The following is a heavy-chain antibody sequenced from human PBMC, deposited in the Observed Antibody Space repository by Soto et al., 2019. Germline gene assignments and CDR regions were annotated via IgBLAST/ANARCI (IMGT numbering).Heavy chain of an antibody. CDR2: IYHSGST. D-gene: IGHD6-19*01. CDR3: ARDPGYSSVWRVGSAFEI. CDR1: GYSISSGYY. J-gene: IGHJ3*02. V-gene: IGHV4-38-2*02. Sequence: PSETLSLTCAVSGYSISSGYYWGWIRQPPGKGLEWIGSIYHSGSTYYNPSLKRRVTRTVDTSKNQFSLKLSAVTAAGTAVYYWARDPGYSSVWRVGSAFEIGGQGTMVTVSS.